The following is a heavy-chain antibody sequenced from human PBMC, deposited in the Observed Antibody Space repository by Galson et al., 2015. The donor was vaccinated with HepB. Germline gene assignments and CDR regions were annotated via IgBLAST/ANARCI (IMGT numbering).Heavy chain of an antibody. CDR1: GGTFSSYA. J-gene: IGHJ4*02. V-gene: IGHV1-69*04. CDR3: ARERSSYYYGSGSYSDYFDY. CDR2: IIPILGIA. Sequence: SVKVSCKASGGTFSSYAISWVRQAPGQGLEWMGRIIPILGIANYAQKFQGRVTITADKSTSTAYMELSSLRSEDTAVYYCARERSSYYYGSGSYSDYFDYWGQGTLVTVSS. D-gene: IGHD3-10*01.